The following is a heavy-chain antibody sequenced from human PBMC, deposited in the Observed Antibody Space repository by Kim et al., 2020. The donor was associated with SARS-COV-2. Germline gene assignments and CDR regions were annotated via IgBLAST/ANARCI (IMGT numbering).Heavy chain of an antibody. Sequence: PSLKSRVTISVDTSKNQFSLKLSSVTAADTAVYYCASRGRLDMTPSGMDVWGQGTTVTVSS. V-gene: IGHV4-34*01. J-gene: IGHJ6*02. CDR3: ASRGRLDMTPSGMDV. D-gene: IGHD2-2*03.